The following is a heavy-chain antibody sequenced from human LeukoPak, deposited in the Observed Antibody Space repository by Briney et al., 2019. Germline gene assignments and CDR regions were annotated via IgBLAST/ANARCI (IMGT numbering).Heavy chain of an antibody. J-gene: IGHJ4*02. V-gene: IGHV3-15*01. D-gene: IGHD2-15*01. Sequence: GGSLRLSCAASGFTVSSNYMSWVRQAPGKGLEWVGRIKSKNDGGAADYAAPVKGRFTISRDDSKNTLYLQMNSLKTEDTAVYYCTTVGIEGGSYFDYWGQGTLVTVSS. CDR3: TTVGIEGGSYFDY. CDR2: IKSKNDGGAA. CDR1: GFTVSSNY.